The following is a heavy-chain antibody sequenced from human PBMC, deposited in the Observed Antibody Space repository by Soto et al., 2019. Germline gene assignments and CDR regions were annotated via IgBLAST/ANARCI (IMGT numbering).Heavy chain of an antibody. CDR3: AREGTMFRGVIIHFDH. CDR2: TYYRSKWFD. CDR1: GDSVSSHNAA. V-gene: IGHV6-1*01. J-gene: IGHJ4*02. D-gene: IGHD3-10*01. Sequence: PSQTLSLTCAISGDSVSSHNAAWNWIRQTPSRGLEWLGRTYYRSKWFDDYAPSVNSRMTFNPDTSKNQFSLQLNSVTPEDTAVYYCAREGTMFRGVIIHFDHWGQGILVTVSS.